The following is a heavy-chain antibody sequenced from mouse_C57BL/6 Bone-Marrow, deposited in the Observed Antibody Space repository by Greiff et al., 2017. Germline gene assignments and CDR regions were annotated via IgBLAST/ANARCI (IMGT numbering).Heavy chain of an antibody. CDR2: IRSKSNNYAT. Sequence: EVKLVESGGGLVQPKGSLKLSCAASGFSFNTYAMNWVRQAPGKGLEWVARIRSKSNNYATYYADSVKDRFTISRDDSESMLYLQMNNLKTEDTAMYYCVRHLRYGSSPYFDVWGTGTTVTVSS. J-gene: IGHJ1*03. D-gene: IGHD1-1*01. V-gene: IGHV10-1*01. CDR1: GFSFNTYA. CDR3: VRHLRYGSSPYFDV.